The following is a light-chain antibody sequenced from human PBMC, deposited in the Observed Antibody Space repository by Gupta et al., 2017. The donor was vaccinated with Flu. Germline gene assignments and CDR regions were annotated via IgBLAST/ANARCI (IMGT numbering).Light chain of an antibody. CDR2: EVS. J-gene: IGLJ1*01. CDR3: SSYGGSNAHYV. Sequence: HSALTPPPSASGSPGPSVAISCTGTSSDVGGYDFVSWYQQHPGKAPKLMIFEVSKRPSGGPDRFSGSKSGNTASMTVAGLQDEDEADYYCSSYGGSNAHYVFGTGTKLTVL. V-gene: IGLV2-8*01. CDR1: SSDVGGYDF.